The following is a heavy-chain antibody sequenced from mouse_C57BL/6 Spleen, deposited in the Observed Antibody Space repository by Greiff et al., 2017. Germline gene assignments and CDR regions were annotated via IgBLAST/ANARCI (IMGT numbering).Heavy chain of an antibody. J-gene: IGHJ2*01. D-gene: IGHD2-14*01. CDR1: GYTFTSYW. CDR2: IYPGSGST. CDR3: ARREVYRNYFDY. V-gene: IGHV1-55*01. Sequence: QVQLQQPGAELVKPGASVKMSCKASGYTFTSYWITWVKQRPGQGLEWIGDIYPGSGSTNYNEKFKSKATLTVDTSSSTAYMQLSSLTSEDSAVYYCARREVYRNYFDYWGQGTTLTVSS.